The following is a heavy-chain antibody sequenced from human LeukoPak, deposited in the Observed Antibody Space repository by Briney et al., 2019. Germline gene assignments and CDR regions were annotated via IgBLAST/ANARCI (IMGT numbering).Heavy chain of an antibody. J-gene: IGHJ6*02. CDR3: ARGQLWSDGIGYYGMDV. D-gene: IGHD5-18*01. CDR2: ISSSSSYI. V-gene: IGHV3-21*01. CDR1: GFTFSSYS. Sequence: GGSLRLSCAASGFTFSSYSMNWVRQAPGKGLEWVSSISSSSSYIYYADSVKGRFTISRDNAKNSLYLQMNSLRAEDTAVYYCARGQLWSDGIGYYGMDVWGQGTTVTVSS.